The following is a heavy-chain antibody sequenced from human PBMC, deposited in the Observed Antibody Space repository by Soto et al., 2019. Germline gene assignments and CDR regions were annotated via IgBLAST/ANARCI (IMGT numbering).Heavy chain of an antibody. Sequence: SLRLSCTTSGFTFGDYAQSWVRQAPGKGLEWAGFIRRNAYGGSTDYAASVKGRFTISRDDSISIAYLQMNSLRTEDTALYFCTRLSSLHFDVWGQGTMVTV. V-gene: IGHV3-49*04. CDR3: TRLSSLHFDV. CDR2: IRRNAYGGST. D-gene: IGHD3-16*02. CDR1: GFTFGDYA. J-gene: IGHJ4*02.